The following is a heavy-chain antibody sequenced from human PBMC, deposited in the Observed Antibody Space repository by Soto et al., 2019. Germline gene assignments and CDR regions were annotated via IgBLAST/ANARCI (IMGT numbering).Heavy chain of an antibody. CDR2: IYKSATT. D-gene: IGHD2-15*01. CDR1: GDSISTVDYF. Sequence: KSSETLSLTCSVSGDSISTVDYFWAWIRQPPXQALEYIGYIYKSATTYYNPSFESRVAISLDTSKSQFSLNVTSVTAADTAVYFCARGRYCLTGRCFPNWFDSWGQGTLVTVCS. J-gene: IGHJ5*01. CDR3: ARGRYCLTGRCFPNWFDS. V-gene: IGHV4-30-4*01.